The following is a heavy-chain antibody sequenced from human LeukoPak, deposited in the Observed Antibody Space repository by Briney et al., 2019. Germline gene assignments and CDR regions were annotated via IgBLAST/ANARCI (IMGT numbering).Heavy chain of an antibody. Sequence: GGSLRLSCAAFGFTVSVNYMSWVRQAPGKGLECVSVIYSGGNTYYADSVKGRFTISRDNSKNTLYLQMNSLRAEDTAVYYCATRGDILTGYPYYFDYWGQGTLVTVSS. J-gene: IGHJ4*02. CDR1: GFTVSVNY. D-gene: IGHD3-9*01. V-gene: IGHV3-66*01. CDR3: ATRGDILTGYPYYFDY. CDR2: IYSGGNT.